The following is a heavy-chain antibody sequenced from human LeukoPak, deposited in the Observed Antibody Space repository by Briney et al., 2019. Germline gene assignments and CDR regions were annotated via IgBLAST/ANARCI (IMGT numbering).Heavy chain of an antibody. CDR1: GYTFTDYY. D-gene: IGHD6-19*01. CDR3: ARDKKRDSSGWYGDYYYYYYMDV. J-gene: IGHJ6*03. V-gene: IGHV1-2*02. Sequence: VASVKVSCKASGYTFTDYYIHWVRQAPGQGLEWMAWMNPNSGGTSYAQKFQGRVTMTRDTSISTAYMELSRLRSDDTAVYYCARDKKRDSSGWYGDYYYYYYMDVWGKGTTVTISS. CDR2: MNPNSGGT.